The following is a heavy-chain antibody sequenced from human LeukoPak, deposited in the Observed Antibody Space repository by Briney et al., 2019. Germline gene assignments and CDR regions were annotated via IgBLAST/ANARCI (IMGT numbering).Heavy chain of an antibody. CDR3: AKWGCSGSSCYPFAY. Sequence: ASVKVSYKASGYTFTGYYMHWVRQAPGQALEWMGWINPNSGGTNYAQKFQGRVTMTRDTSISTAYMELSRLKSDDTAVYYCAKWGCSGSSCYPFAYWGQGTLVTVSS. CDR2: INPNSGGT. D-gene: IGHD2-15*01. J-gene: IGHJ4*02. V-gene: IGHV1-2*02. CDR1: GYTFTGYY.